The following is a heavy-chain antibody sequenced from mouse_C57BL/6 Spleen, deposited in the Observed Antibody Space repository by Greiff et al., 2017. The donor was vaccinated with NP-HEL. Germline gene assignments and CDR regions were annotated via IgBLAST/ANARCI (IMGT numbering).Heavy chain of an antibody. CDR1: GYSITSGYY. Sequence: EVQLQQSGPGLVKPSQSLSLTCSVTGYSITSGYYWNWIRQFPGNKLEWMGYISYDGSNNYNPSLKNRISITRDTSKNQFFLKLNSVTTEDTATYYCARVSITTVVAKYFDVWGTGTTVTVSS. J-gene: IGHJ1*03. V-gene: IGHV3-6*01. CDR3: ARVSITTVVAKYFDV. CDR2: ISYDGSN. D-gene: IGHD1-1*01.